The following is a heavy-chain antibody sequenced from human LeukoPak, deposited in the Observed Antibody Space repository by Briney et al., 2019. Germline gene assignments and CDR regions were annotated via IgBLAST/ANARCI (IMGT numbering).Heavy chain of an antibody. CDR1: GFTFSTYD. CDR2: ISISSRTI. V-gene: IGHV3-48*01. J-gene: IGHJ6*02. Sequence: PGGSLRLSCAASGFTFSTYDMNWVRQAPGKGLEWVSYISISSRTISYAVSVKGRFTISRDNAKNSLYLQMNSLRAEDTAVYYCARLRYYAMDVWGQGTTVTASS. CDR3: ARLRYYAMDV.